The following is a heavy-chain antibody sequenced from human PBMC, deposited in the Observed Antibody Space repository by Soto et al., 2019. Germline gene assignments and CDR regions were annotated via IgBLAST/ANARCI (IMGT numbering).Heavy chain of an antibody. CDR2: IYYSGST. J-gene: IGHJ4*02. V-gene: IGHV4-31*03. CDR1: GGAISSGGYY. Sequence: PSETLSLTCTVSGGAISSGGYYWSWIRQHPGKGLEWIGYIYYSGSTYYNPSFKSRVTISVDTSKNQFSLKLSSVTAADTAVYYCARARTAYGSGSYPDYWGQGTLVTVSS. D-gene: IGHD3-10*01. CDR3: ARARTAYGSGSYPDY.